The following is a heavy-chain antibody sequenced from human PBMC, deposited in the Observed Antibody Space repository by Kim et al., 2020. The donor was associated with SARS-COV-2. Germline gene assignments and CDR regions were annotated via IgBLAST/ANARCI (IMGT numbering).Heavy chain of an antibody. Sequence: DSVKGRFTISRDNSKNSLYLQMNSLRTEDTALYYCAKVYSSGWKGSWFDPWGQGTLVTVSS. V-gene: IGHV3-43*01. CDR3: AKVYSSGWKGSWFDP. J-gene: IGHJ5*02. D-gene: IGHD6-19*01.